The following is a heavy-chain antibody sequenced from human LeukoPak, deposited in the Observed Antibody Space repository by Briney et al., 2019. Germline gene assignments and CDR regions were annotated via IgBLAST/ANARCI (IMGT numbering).Heavy chain of an antibody. V-gene: IGHV3-23*01. CDR2: ISGSGGST. J-gene: IGHJ4*02. CDR1: GFTFSSYA. CDR3: AKLSGLPAAGTLDY. Sequence: GSLRLSCAASGFTFSSYAMSWVRQAPGKGLEWVSAISGSGGSTYYADSVKGRFTFSRDNSKNTLYLQMNSLRAEDTAVYYCAKLSGLPAAGTLDYWGQGTLVTVSS. D-gene: IGHD6-19*01.